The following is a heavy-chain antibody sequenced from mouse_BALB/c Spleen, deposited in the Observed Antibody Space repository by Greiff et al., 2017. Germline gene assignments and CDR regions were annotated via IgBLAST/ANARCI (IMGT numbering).Heavy chain of an antibody. D-gene: IGHD2-1*01. CDR1: GFTFSSYG. V-gene: IGHV5-6-3*01. J-gene: IGHJ2*01. CDR3: AREGGNYLYYFDY. CDR2: INSNGGST. Sequence: EVKLMESGGGLVQPGGSLKLSCAASGFTFSSYGMSWVRQTPDKRLELVATINSNGGSTYYPDSVKGRFTISRDNAKNTLYLQMSSLKSEDTAMYYCAREGGNYLYYFDYWGQGTTLTVSS.